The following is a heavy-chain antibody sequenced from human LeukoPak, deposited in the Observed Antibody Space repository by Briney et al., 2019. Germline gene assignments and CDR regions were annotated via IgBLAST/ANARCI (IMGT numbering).Heavy chain of an antibody. Sequence: ASVKVSCTASGYTFTSYGISWVRQAPGQGLEWMGWISAYNGNTNYAQKLQGRVTMTTDTSTSTAYMELRSLRSDDTAVYYCARRRPRRSDYYGSGSYYGDRGFDYWGQGTLVTVFS. D-gene: IGHD3-10*01. V-gene: IGHV1-18*01. CDR1: GYTFTSYG. CDR2: ISAYNGNT. CDR3: ARRRPRRSDYYGSGSYYGDRGFDY. J-gene: IGHJ4*02.